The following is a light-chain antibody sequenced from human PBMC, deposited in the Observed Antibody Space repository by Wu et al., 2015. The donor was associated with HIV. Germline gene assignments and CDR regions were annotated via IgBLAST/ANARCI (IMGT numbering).Light chain of an antibody. J-gene: IGKJ3*01. Sequence: DIQVTQSPSSLSASVGDRVTITCRTSQSISGFFKLVSAKNQGKPPKLLIYAASTLQGGVPSRFSGGGSGTDFTLTISSLQPGDFATYYCQQSYSAPFTFGPGTTVDIK. CDR3: QQSYSAPFT. CDR2: AAS. V-gene: IGKV1-39*01. CDR1: QSISGF.